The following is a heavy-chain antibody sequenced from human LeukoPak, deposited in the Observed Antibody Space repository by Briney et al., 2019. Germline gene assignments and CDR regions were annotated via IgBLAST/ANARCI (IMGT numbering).Heavy chain of an antibody. V-gene: IGHV1-8*01. Sequence: ASVKVSSKASGYTFTSYDINWVRQATGQGLEWMGWMKPNSGNTGYAQKFQGRVTMTRNTSISTAYMELSSLRSEDTAVYYCAVLRYFDWLLGLDAFDIWGQGTMVTVSS. D-gene: IGHD3-9*01. CDR3: AVLRYFDWLLGLDAFDI. CDR2: MKPNSGNT. J-gene: IGHJ3*02. CDR1: GYTFTSYD.